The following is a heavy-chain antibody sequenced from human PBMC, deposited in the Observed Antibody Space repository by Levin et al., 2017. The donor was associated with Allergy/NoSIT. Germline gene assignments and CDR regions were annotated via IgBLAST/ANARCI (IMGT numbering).Heavy chain of an antibody. CDR1: GGSISSYY. V-gene: IGHV4-59*01. D-gene: IGHD3-3*01. CDR2: IYYSGST. J-gene: IGHJ5*02. CDR3: ARDQSTIFGGQVNWFDP. Sequence: SETLSLTCTVSGGSISSYYWSWIRQPPGKGLEWIGYIYYSGSTNYNPSLKSRVTISVDTSKNQFSLKLSSVTAADTAVYYCARDQSTIFGGQVNWFDPWGQGTLVTVSS.